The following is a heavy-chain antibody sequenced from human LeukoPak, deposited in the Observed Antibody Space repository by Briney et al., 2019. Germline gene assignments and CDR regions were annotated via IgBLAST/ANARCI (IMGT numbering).Heavy chain of an antibody. J-gene: IGHJ5*02. D-gene: IGHD3-9*01. CDR3: AKDWVRYFDWLFDH. V-gene: IGHV3-9*01. Sequence: GRSLRLSCAASGFTFDEYAMHWVRQTPGKGLEWVAGINWNSGDTTYADFVKGRFTISRDNAKNSLYLQMNSLRTDDTAFYYCAKDWVRYFDWLFDHWGRGTLVTVSS. CDR2: INWNSGDT. CDR1: GFTFDEYA.